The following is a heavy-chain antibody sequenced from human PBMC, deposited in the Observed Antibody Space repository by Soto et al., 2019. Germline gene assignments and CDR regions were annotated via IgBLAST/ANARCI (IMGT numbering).Heavy chain of an antibody. CDR3: ARCSGGSSYAPLDY. D-gene: IGHD2-15*01. CDR1: GFVFPIYA. Sequence: EVQLLESGGDLVQPGGSLRLSCAASGFVFPIYAMSWVRHAPGKGLEWVSTISGSDTYYADSVKGWFTISRDNTKNTLYLQMNSLRAEDTAIYYCARCSGGSSYAPLDYWGQGTLVTVSS. V-gene: IGHV3-23*01. J-gene: IGHJ4*02. CDR2: ISGSDT.